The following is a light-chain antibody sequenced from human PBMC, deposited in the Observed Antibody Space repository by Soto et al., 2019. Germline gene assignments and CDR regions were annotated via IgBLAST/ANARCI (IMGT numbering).Light chain of an antibody. CDR2: VNSDGSH. J-gene: IGLJ3*02. CDR1: SAHSSYA. CDR3: QTWGSGIRV. Sequence: QLVLTQSPSASASLGASVKLTCTLSSAHSSYAIAWHQQQPEKGPRYLMQVNSDGSHSKGDGIPDRFSGSSSGAERFLTISSRQSDDEADYYCQTWGSGIRVFGGGTKLTVL. V-gene: IGLV4-69*01.